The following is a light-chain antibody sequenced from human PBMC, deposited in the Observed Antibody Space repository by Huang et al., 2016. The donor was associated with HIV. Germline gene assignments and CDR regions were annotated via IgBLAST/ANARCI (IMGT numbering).Light chain of an antibody. V-gene: IGKV3-15*01. CDR2: GAS. CDR3: QQYKNWPPVT. CDR1: QSVSSN. J-gene: IGKJ4*01. Sequence: EIVMTQSPATLSVSPGERATLSCRASQSVSSNLAWYQQKAGQTPRLLIYGASTRATGIPARFSDSGSGTEFTLTISGLQSEDSAVYYCQQYKNWPPVTFGGGTKVEIK.